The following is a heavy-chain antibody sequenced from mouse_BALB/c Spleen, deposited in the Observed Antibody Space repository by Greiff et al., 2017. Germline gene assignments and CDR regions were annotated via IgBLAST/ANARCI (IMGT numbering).Heavy chain of an antibody. V-gene: IGHV1-9*01. CDR2: ILPGSGST. D-gene: IGHD2-4*01. Sequence: QVQLKESGAELMKPGASVKISCKATGYTFSSYWIEWVKQRPGHGLEWIGEILPGSGSTNYNEKFKGKATFTADTSSNTAYMQLSSLTSEDSAVYYCAPYDYDGRGDYWGQGTTLTVSS. CDR1: GYTFSSYW. J-gene: IGHJ2*01. CDR3: APYDYDGRGDY.